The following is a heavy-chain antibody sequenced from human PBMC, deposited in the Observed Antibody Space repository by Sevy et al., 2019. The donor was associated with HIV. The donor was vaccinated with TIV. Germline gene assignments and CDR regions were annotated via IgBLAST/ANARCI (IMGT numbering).Heavy chain of an antibody. J-gene: IGHJ4*02. CDR3: ASEGNGYNSDY. D-gene: IGHD5-12*01. CDR1: GGSFSGYY. Sequence: SETLSLTCAVYGGSFSGYYWSWIRQPPGKGLEWIGEINHSGSTNYNPSLKSRVTISVDTSKNQFSLTLSSVTVADTAVYYCASEGNGYNSDYWGQGTLVTVSS. CDR2: INHSGST. V-gene: IGHV4-34*01.